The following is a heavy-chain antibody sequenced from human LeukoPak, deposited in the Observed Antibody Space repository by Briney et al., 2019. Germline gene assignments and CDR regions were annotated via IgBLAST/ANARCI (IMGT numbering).Heavy chain of an antibody. CDR3: ARADCSSTSCVQFDY. Sequence: GGSLRLSCAASGFTFSSYWMSWVRQAPGKGLEWVANIKQDGSEKYYVDSVKGRFTISRDNAKNSLYLQMNSLRAEDTAVYYCARADCSSTSCVQFDYWGQGTLVTVSS. J-gene: IGHJ4*02. V-gene: IGHV3-7*03. D-gene: IGHD2-2*01. CDR2: IKQDGSEK. CDR1: GFTFSSYW.